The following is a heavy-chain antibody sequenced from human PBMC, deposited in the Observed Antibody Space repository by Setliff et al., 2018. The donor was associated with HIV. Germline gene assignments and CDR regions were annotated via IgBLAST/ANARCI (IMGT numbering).Heavy chain of an antibody. CDR1: GGSISSSSYF. CDR2: IYYSGST. Sequence: SETLSLTCTVSGGSISSSSYFWGWIRQPPGKGLEWIGSIYYSGSTYYNPSLKSRVTISVDTSKNQFSLKLNSVTSADTAVYYCARGGSGYDLRLNDYWGQGTLVTVSS. D-gene: IGHD5-12*01. CDR3: ARGGSGYDLRLNDY. J-gene: IGHJ4*02. V-gene: IGHV4-39*07.